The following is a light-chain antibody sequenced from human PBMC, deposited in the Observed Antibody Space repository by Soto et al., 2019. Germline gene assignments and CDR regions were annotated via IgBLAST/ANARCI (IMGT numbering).Light chain of an antibody. CDR1: QSIGSS. CDR3: QQYNGYSRT. Sequence: DIQMTQSPSTLSASVGDRVTITCRASQSIGSSLAWYQQKPGKAPNLLISDASSLERGVPSRFSGSGSGTEFTLTLRSLQPDDFATYYCQQYNGYSRTFGQGTKVEIK. V-gene: IGKV1-5*01. CDR2: DAS. J-gene: IGKJ1*01.